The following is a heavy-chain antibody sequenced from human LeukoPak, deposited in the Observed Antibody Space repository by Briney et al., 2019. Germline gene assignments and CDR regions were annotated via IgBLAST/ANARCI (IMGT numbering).Heavy chain of an antibody. CDR1: GGSISSGGYY. CDR2: IYYSGST. Sequence: SETLSLTCTVSGGSISSGGYYWSWIRQHPGKGLEWIGYIYYSGSTYYNPSLKSRVTISVDTSKNQFSLKLTSVTAADTAVYYCARIRSHSKYSIGNYWGQGTLVTVSS. J-gene: IGHJ4*02. V-gene: IGHV4-31*03. CDR3: ARIRSHSKYSIGNY. D-gene: IGHD1-26*01.